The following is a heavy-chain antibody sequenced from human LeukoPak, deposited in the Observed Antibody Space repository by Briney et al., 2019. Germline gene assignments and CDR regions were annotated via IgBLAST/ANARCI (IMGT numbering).Heavy chain of an antibody. J-gene: IGHJ4*02. V-gene: IGHV1-2*02. CDR1: GYTFTGYY. CDR2: INPNSGGT. Sequence: ASVKVSCKASGYTFTGYYMHWVRQAPGQGLEWMGWINPNSGGTNYAQKFQGRVTMTRDTSISTAYMELSRLRSDDTAVYYCARASYDFWSGYYEQGYFDYWGQGTLVTVSS. CDR3: ARASYDFWSGYYEQGYFDY. D-gene: IGHD3-3*01.